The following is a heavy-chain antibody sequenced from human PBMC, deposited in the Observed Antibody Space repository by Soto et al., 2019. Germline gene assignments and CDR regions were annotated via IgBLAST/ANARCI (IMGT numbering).Heavy chain of an antibody. Sequence: PSETLSLTCTVSGGSISGSSDYWAWIRQSPGKGLECIGNIYYIGSTYYNPSLKSRVIITVDTSKNQFSLKLRSVTDADKAVYYCARVGQLLYSWFDPWGQGTLVTVSS. CDR2: IYYIGST. CDR1: GGSISGSSDY. J-gene: IGHJ5*02. CDR3: ARVGQLLYSWFDP. V-gene: IGHV4-39*01. D-gene: IGHD3-10*01.